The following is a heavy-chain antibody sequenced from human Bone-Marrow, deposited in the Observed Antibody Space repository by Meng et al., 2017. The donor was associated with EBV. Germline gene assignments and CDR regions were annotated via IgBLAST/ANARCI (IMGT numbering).Heavy chain of an antibody. V-gene: IGHV4-34*01. J-gene: IGHJ4*02. CDR3: ARGPLEWEPRGEDY. CDR2: INHSGST. CDR1: GGSFSGYY. D-gene: IGHD1-26*01. Sequence: QGQLQQWGAGLLKPSETLSRTCAVYGGSFSGYYWSWIRQPPGKGLEWIGEINHSGSTNYNPSLKSRVTISVDTSKNQFSLKLSTVAAADTAVYYCARGPLEWEPRGEDYWGQGTLVTVSS.